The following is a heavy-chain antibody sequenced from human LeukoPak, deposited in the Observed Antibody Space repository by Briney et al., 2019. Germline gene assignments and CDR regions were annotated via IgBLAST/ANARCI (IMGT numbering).Heavy chain of an antibody. CDR3: AREQYYGDYAIDF. CDR1: GGTFSSYA. V-gene: IGHV1-69*13. CDR2: IIPTFGTA. Sequence: ASVKVSCKASGGTFSSYAISWVRQAPGQGLEWMGGIIPTFGTANYAQKFQGRVTITADESTSTAYMELSSLRSEDTAVYYCAREQYYGDYAIDFWGQGTLVTVSS. J-gene: IGHJ4*02. D-gene: IGHD4-17*01.